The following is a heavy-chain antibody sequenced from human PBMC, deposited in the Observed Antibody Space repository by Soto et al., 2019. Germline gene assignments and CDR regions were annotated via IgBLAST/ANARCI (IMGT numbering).Heavy chain of an antibody. J-gene: IGHJ5*02. Sequence: SETLSLTCAVYGGSFSGYYWSWIRQPPGKGLEWIGEINHSGSTNYNPSLMSRVTISVDTSKHQFSLKLSSVSAADTAVYYCARGGYYYDSSGYYFAWGEGTLVTVSS. CDR1: GGSFSGYY. V-gene: IGHV4-34*01. CDR2: INHSGST. D-gene: IGHD3-22*01. CDR3: ARGGYYYDSSGYYFA.